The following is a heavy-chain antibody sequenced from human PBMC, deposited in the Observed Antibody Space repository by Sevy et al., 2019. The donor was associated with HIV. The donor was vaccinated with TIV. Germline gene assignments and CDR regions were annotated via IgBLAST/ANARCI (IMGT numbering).Heavy chain of an antibody. V-gene: IGHV3-7*04. CDR1: GFTFSSYW. CDR3: ARAKTYYYESSGYTWFDP. Sequence: GGSLRLSCAASGFTFSSYWMTWVRQAPGKGLEWVANIKQDGSEKYYVDSVKGRFTISRDNARNSLYLQMNSLRAEDTAVYYCARAKTYYYESSGYTWFDPWGQGTLVTVSS. J-gene: IGHJ5*02. D-gene: IGHD3-22*01. CDR2: IKQDGSEK.